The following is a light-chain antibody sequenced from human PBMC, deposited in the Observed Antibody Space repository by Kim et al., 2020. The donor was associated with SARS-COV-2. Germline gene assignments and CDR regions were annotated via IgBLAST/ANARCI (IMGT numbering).Light chain of an antibody. CDR2: GAS. CDR1: QSIGRN. J-gene: IGKJ2*03. CDR3: QQYNTLYS. V-gene: IGKV3D-15*01. Sequence: LSVSPGERATPSCRASQSIGRNLAWYQQKPGQVPRLLIYGASTRAAGISARFSGFGSGTEFTLTISSLQSEDFAVYYCQQYNTLYSFGQGTKLEIK.